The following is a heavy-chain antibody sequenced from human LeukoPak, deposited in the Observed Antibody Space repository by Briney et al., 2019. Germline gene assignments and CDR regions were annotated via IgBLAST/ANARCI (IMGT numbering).Heavy chain of an antibody. Sequence: PSETLSLTCTVSGGSISSYYWSWIRQPAGKGLEWIGRIYTSGSTNYSPSLKSRVTISVDTSMNQFSLKLRFLTAADTAVYYCARVGSWYYFDYWGQGTLVTVSS. CDR2: IYTSGST. CDR3: ARVGSWYYFDY. V-gene: IGHV4-4*07. D-gene: IGHD6-13*01. J-gene: IGHJ4*02. CDR1: GGSISSYY.